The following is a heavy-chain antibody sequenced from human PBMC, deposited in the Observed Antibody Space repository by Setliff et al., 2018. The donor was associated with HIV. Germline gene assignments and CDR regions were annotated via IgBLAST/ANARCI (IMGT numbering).Heavy chain of an antibody. CDR1: GFTFSSYS. Sequence: PGGSLRLSCAASGFTFSSYSMHWVRQVPGKGLEWVAAISRSGHHIYYADSVKGRFTISRDDSNNTLYVQMNSLRTEDSAVFYCARGVRAYSTSPRGFDIWGQGTMVTVSS. V-gene: IGHV3-30*04. D-gene: IGHD2-15*01. CDR3: ARGVRAYSTSPRGFDI. CDR2: ISRSGHHI. J-gene: IGHJ3*02.